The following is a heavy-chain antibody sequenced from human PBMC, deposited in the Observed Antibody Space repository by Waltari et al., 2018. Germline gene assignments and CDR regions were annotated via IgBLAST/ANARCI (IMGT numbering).Heavy chain of an antibody. D-gene: IGHD6-13*01. V-gene: IGHV4-34*01. CDR2: INHSGST. Sequence: QVQLQQWGAGLLKPSETLSLTCAVYGGSFSGYYWSWIRKPPGKGLEWIGEINHSGSTNYNPSLKSRVTISVDTSKNQFSLKLSSVTAADTAVYYCARGCIAAAGKNWFDPWGQGTLVTVSS. J-gene: IGHJ5*02. CDR1: GGSFSGYY. CDR3: ARGCIAAAGKNWFDP.